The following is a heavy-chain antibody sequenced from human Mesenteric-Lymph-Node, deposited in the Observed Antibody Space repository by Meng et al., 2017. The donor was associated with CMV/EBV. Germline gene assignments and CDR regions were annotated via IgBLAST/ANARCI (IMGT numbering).Heavy chain of an antibody. J-gene: IGHJ4*02. Sequence: ASVKVSCKASGYTFTDYFMHWVRQAPGQGLEWMAWINPKNGVTNYAQKFQGRVTMTRDTSISTAYMEVTRLTSDDTAVYYCARGGDRGEEDFLGQGTLVTVSS. CDR1: GYTFTDYF. D-gene: IGHD2-21*01. V-gene: IGHV1-2*02. CDR3: ARGGDRGEEDF. CDR2: INPKNGVT.